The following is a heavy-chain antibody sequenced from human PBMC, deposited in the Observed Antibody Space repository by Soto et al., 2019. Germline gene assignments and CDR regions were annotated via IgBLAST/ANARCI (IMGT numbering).Heavy chain of an antibody. CDR1: GYTFSTYW. V-gene: IGHV5-51*01. CDR3: ARAGYCSSGLRYGFEY. CDR2: IFPHDSDT. D-gene: IGHD3-22*01. Sequence: GESLKISCKASGYTFSTYWIACVRQLPGKGLEWMGIIFPHDSDTRYSPSLQGQVTISADRYTNTAYLQWNTLKASDTAMYFCARAGYCSSGLRYGFEYWGQGALVTVSS. J-gene: IGHJ4*02.